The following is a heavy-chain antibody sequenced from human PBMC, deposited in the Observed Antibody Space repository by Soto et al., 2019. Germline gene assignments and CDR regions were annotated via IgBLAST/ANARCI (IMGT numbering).Heavy chain of an antibody. V-gene: IGHV3-48*01. D-gene: IGHD3-9*01. J-gene: IGHJ6*02. CDR1: GFTFSSYS. CDR3: ARDRVGYDILTGYYSHYYGMDV. CDR2: ISSSSSTI. Sequence: GGSLRLSCAASGFTFSSYSMNWVRQAPGKGLEWVSYISSSSSTIYYADSVKGRFTISRDNAKNSLYLQMNSLRAEDTAVYYCARDRVGYDILTGYYSHYYGMDVWGQGTTVTVSS.